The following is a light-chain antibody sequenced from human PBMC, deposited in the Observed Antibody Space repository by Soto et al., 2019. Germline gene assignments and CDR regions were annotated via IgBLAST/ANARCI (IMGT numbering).Light chain of an antibody. CDR2: DTS. CDR1: TGAVTSGHY. V-gene: IGLV7-46*01. CDR3: LLSNSGARPYVV. Sequence: QAVVTQEPSLTVSPGGTVTLTGGSSTGAVTSGHYPYWFQQKPGQAPRTLIYDTSNKHSWTPARFSGSLLGGQAALTLAGAQHQDEAEYSSLLSNSGARPYVVFGGGTKVTVL. J-gene: IGLJ2*01.